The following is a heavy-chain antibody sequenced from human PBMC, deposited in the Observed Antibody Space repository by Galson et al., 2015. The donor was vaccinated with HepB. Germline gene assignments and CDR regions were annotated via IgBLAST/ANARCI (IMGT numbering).Heavy chain of an antibody. V-gene: IGHV1-18*04. J-gene: IGHJ4*02. CDR3: ARVGRTYYSFDN. Sequence: SVKVSCKASGYTFTNHSITWVRQAPGQGLEWMGWISPYNDNKNLAQKFQGRVTMTTDTSTTTAYMELRSLRSDDTAVYFCARVGRTYYSFDNWGQGTLVTV. D-gene: IGHD1-14*01. CDR2: ISPYNDNK. CDR1: GYTFTNHS.